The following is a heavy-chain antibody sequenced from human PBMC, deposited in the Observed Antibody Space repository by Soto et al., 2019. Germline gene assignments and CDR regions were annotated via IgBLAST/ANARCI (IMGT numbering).Heavy chain of an antibody. J-gene: IGHJ4*02. Sequence: PSETLSLTYTVSGGSISNVHYCWSWIRQPPDQGPEWIGHIYNGGSTYSNPSLQSRVTISADTPKNQFSLNLSSVSAADSAVYYCTKGPSGDKVDSWGQGILVTVS. CDR3: TKGPSGDKVDS. D-gene: IGHD7-27*01. CDR1: GGSISNVHYC. CDR2: IYNGGST. V-gene: IGHV4-30-4*01.